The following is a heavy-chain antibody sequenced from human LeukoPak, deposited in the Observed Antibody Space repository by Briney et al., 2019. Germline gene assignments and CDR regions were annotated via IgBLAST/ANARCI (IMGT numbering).Heavy chain of an antibody. CDR2: INHSGST. CDR3: SRGLRGKQWLVRVGYYYYYMDV. Sequence: SETLSLTCAVYGGSFSGYYWSWIRQPPGKGLEGIGEINHSGSTKYNPSLQSRVTISVDTSQHQFSLKLGTVTAADTALDYVSRGLRGKQWLVRVGYYYYYMDVWGKGTTVTVSS. D-gene: IGHD6-19*01. CDR1: GGSFSGYY. J-gene: IGHJ6*03. V-gene: IGHV4-34*06.